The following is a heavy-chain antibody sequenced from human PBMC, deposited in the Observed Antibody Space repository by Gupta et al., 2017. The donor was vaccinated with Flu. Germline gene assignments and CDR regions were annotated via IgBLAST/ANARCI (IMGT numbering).Heavy chain of an antibody. CDR1: GFIFSSFA. V-gene: IGHV3-23*01. CDR2: SSGIGGMT. J-gene: IGHJ6*02. CDR3: AGDNYSGTHYVTMGV. D-gene: IGHD1-26*01. Sequence: EVQLLQSGGGLVQPEGSLRLSCSASGFIFSSFAMTWVRQAPGKGLEWVSSSSGIGGMTYYADAVKGRFSISRDNSIDTLYLDINSLRADDTAVYYCAGDNYSGTHYVTMGVGGQGTTVTV.